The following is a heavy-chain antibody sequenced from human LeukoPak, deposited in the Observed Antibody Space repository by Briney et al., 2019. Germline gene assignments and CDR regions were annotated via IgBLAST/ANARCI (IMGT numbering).Heavy chain of an antibody. Sequence: GGSLRLSCAASGFTFSSYAMSWVRQAPGKGLEWVSGITGGGTTTHHADSVKGRFTISRDNSKNTLFLQMNSLRVEDTALYYCARDGGSGSYDVWGQGTLVTVSS. CDR3: ARDGGSGSYDV. V-gene: IGHV3-23*01. J-gene: IGHJ4*02. CDR2: ITGGGTTT. D-gene: IGHD3-10*01. CDR1: GFTFSSYA.